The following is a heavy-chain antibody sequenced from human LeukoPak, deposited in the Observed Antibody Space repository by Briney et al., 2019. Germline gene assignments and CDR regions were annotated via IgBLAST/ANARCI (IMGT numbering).Heavy chain of an antibody. D-gene: IGHD3-10*01. CDR2: IKQDASEK. CDR3: ARFDYYGSGSLFDY. V-gene: IGHV3-7*01. J-gene: IGHJ4*02. CDR1: GFTFSSYW. Sequence: GGSLRLSCAASGFTFSSYWMSWVRQAPGEGLEWVANIKQDASEKYYVDSVKGRFTLSRDNAKNSLYLQMNSLRAEDTAVYYCARFDYYGSGSLFDYWGQGTLVTVSS.